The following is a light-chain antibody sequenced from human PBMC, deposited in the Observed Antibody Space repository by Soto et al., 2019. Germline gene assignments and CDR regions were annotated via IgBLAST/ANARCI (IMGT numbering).Light chain of an antibody. CDR2: LGS. CDR3: MQALQAPFT. J-gene: IGKJ3*01. Sequence: DIVMTQSPLSLPVTPGEPASISCRPSQSLLHSNGYNYLDWYVQRPGQSPQLLIYLGSNRASGVPDRFSGSGLGTDFTLKISRVEAEDVGVYFCMQALQAPFTFGPGTKVDIK. CDR1: QSLLHSNGYNY. V-gene: IGKV2-28*01.